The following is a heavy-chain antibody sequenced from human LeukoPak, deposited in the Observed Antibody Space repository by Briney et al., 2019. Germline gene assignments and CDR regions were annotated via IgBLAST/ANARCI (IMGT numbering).Heavy chain of an antibody. CDR3: AMSGSYYGNYFDY. CDR1: GYSFNTYW. J-gene: IGHJ4*02. V-gene: IGHV5-51*01. CDR2: IYPGDSDT. Sequence: GESLKISCKGSGYSFNTYWIGWVRQMPGKGLEWMGIIYPGDSDTRYSPSFQGQVTISADKSISTAYLQWSSLRASDTAMYYCAMSGSYYGNYFDYWGQGTLVTVSS. D-gene: IGHD1-26*01.